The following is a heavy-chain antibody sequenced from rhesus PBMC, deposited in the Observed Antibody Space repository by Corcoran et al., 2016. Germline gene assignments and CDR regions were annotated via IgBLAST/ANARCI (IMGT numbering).Heavy chain of an antibody. Sequence: EVQLVESGGGLVQPGGSLRLSCAASGFTFSDYYMYWVRQAPGKGQEGGGCIKRKAYAGTAEYAASVKGRFTISRDDSKSIAYLQKSSLKTEDTAVYYCTTEGQLRYFGYWGQGVLVTVSS. D-gene: IGHD5-12*01. J-gene: IGHJ4*01. CDR3: TTEGQLRYFGY. CDR2: IKRKAYAGTA. CDR1: GFTFSDYY. V-gene: IGHV3-184*01.